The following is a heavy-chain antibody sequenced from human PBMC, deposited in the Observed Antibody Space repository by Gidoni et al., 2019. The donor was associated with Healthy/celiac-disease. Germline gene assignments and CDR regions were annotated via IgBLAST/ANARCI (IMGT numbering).Heavy chain of an antibody. CDR3: AKDMGDGDYVYYGMDV. J-gene: IGHJ6*02. CDR1: GFTFDDYA. Sequence: EVQLVESGGGLVQPGRSLRLSCAASGFTFDDYAMHWVRQAPGKGLEWVSGISWNSGSIGYADSVKGLFTISRDNAKNSLYLQMNSLRAEDTALYYCAKDMGDGDYVYYGMDVWGQGTTVTVSS. D-gene: IGHD4-17*01. V-gene: IGHV3-9*01. CDR2: ISWNSGSI.